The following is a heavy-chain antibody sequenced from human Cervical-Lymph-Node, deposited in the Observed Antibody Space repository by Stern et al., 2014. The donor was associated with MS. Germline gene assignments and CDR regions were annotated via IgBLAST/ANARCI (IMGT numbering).Heavy chain of an antibody. D-gene: IGHD3-10*01. CDR3: AKMCDPVTITFDH. J-gene: IGHJ5*02. CDR1: GFTFFGNY. CDR2: NNTGRGVT. V-gene: IGHV1-2*06. Sequence: QVQLVESGAEVKRPGASVKVSCKASGFTFFGNYLHWARQPPGQGLEWVGRNNTGRGVTDYAQRLQGSATMTWEPPISSAYMEMTNLGSYDTAIYYCAKMCDPVTITFDHWGQGTPVSVSS.